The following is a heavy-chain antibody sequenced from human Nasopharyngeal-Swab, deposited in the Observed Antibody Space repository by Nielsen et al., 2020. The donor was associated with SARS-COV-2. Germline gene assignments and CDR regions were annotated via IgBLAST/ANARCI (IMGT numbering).Heavy chain of an antibody. V-gene: IGHV4-39*01. CDR1: GGSISSSSYY. J-gene: IGHJ3*02. D-gene: IGHD2-21*01. Sequence: SETLSLTCTVSGGSISSSSYYWGWIRQPPGKGLEWIGSTYYSGSTYYNPSLKSRVTISVDTSKNQFSLKLSSVTAADTAVYYCARAGILWGINAFDIWGQGTMVTVSS. CDR3: ARAGILWGINAFDI. CDR2: TYYSGST.